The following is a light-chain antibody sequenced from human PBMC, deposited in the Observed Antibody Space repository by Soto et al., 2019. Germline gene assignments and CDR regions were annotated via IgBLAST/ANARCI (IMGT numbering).Light chain of an antibody. Sequence: EIVLTQSPATLSLSPGERAALSCRASQSVSSHLAWYQQKPGQAPRLLIYDASNRATGIPARFGRSGSGTDFTLIISSLEPEDLAVYYCQQRSNWPLTFGGGTKVEIK. V-gene: IGKV3-11*01. CDR3: QQRSNWPLT. CDR2: DAS. CDR1: QSVSSH. J-gene: IGKJ4*01.